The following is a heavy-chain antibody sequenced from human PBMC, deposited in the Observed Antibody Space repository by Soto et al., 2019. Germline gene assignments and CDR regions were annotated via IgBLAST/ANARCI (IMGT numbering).Heavy chain of an antibody. J-gene: IGHJ4*02. D-gene: IGHD6-13*01. CDR3: AKDNSSSWYSEGYFDY. V-gene: IGHV3-30*18. CDR2: ISYDGSNK. CDR1: GFTFSSYG. Sequence: QVQLVESGGGVVQPGRSLRLSCAASGFTFSSYGMHWVRQAPGKGLEWVAVISYDGSNKYYADSVKGRFTISRDNSKNTLYLQMNSLRAEDTAVYYCAKDNSSSWYSEGYFDYWGQGTLVTVSS.